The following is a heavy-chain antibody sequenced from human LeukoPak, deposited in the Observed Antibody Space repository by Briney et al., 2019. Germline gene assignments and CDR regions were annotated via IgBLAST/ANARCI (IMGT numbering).Heavy chain of an antibody. Sequence: AESLRLSCAASGCTFSSYAMSWVRQAPGKGLEWVSAISGSGGSTYYAESVKGRFTISRDNSKNQLYLQMNSLRAEDTAVYYCAKGGSSAPRSRYFDYWGQGTLVTVSS. CDR1: GCTFSSYA. CDR2: ISGSGGST. J-gene: IGHJ4*02. D-gene: IGHD6-19*01. CDR3: AKGGSSAPRSRYFDY. V-gene: IGHV3-23*01.